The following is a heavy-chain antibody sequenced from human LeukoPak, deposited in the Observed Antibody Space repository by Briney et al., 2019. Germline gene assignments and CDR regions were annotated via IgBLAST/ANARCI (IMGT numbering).Heavy chain of an antibody. D-gene: IGHD3-10*01. CDR2: IYYSGST. Sequence: SETLSLTCAVSGGSISSAGYSWSWIRQPPGKGLEWIGYIYYSGSTNYNPSLKSRVTISVDTSKNQFSLKLSSVTAADTAVYYCARVEEGYGSGRRENYYYYYMDVWGKGTTVTISS. CDR3: ARVEEGYGSGRRENYYYYYMDV. V-gene: IGHV4-61*08. J-gene: IGHJ6*03. CDR1: GGSISSAGYS.